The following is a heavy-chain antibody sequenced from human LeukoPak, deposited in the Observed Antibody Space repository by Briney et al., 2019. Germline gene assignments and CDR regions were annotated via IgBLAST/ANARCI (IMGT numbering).Heavy chain of an antibody. Sequence: SETLSLTCTVSGYSISTSYYWGWIRQPPGKGLEWIGSIYHSGNTYYNPSLKSRVTISVDTSKNQFSLKLSSVTAADTAVYYCARQGPFGPRITMIVAPRYWGQGTLVTVSS. CDR2: IYHSGNT. D-gene: IGHD3-22*01. J-gene: IGHJ4*02. CDR1: GYSISTSYY. V-gene: IGHV4-38-2*02. CDR3: ARQGPFGPRITMIVAPRY.